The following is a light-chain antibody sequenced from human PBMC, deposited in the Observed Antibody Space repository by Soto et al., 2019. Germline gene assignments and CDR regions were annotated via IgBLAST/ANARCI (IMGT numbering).Light chain of an antibody. V-gene: IGLV2-8*01. J-gene: IGLJ1*01. CDR1: SSDVGGYND. CDR2: EVS. Sequence: QSALTQPPSASGSPGQAVTISCTGTSSDVGGYNDVSWYQQHPGTAPKLLIYEVSKRPSGVPDRVSGSKSGNTASLTVSGLQTEDEADDYCSSYEGSNNQVFGTGTKVTVL. CDR3: SSYEGSNNQV.